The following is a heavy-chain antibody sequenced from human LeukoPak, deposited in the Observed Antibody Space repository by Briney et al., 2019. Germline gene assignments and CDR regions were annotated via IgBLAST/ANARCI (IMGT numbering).Heavy chain of an antibody. CDR1: GFTFSSYS. CDR2: ISSSSYI. D-gene: IGHD3-22*01. V-gene: IGHV3-21*01. CDR3: ARHRYDSSGYTY. Sequence: GGSLRLSCAASGFTFSSYSMNWVRQAPGKGLEWVSSISSSSYIYYADSVKGRFTISRDNAKNSLYLQMNSLRAEDTAVYYCARHRYDSSGYTYWGQGTLVTVSS. J-gene: IGHJ4*02.